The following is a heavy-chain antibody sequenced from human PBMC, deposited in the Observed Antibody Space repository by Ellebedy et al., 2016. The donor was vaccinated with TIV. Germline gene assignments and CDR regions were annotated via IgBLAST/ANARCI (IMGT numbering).Heavy chain of an antibody. Sequence: GESLKISXAASAFTFNSYAMSWVRQAPGKGLEWVSSISASSGSAYYTDSVKGRFTVSRDNSKNTLYLQMNSLRAEDTAVYYCAPLGYCSDGDNCTPDYWGQGTLVTVSS. V-gene: IGHV3-23*01. CDR1: AFTFNSYA. J-gene: IGHJ4*02. D-gene: IGHD2-15*01. CDR3: APLGYCSDGDNCTPDY. CDR2: ISASSGSA.